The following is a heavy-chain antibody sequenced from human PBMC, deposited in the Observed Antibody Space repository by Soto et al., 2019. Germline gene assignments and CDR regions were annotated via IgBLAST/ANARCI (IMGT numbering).Heavy chain of an antibody. J-gene: IGHJ6*02. CDR2: ISYTGSA. D-gene: IGHD4-17*01. Sequence: LSLTCTVSGGSINYSYWTWIRQPPGKGLEWIGYISYTGSANYNAPLKSRLTISVDTSKNQFSLKLSSVTAADTALYYCARVNYGDYYYGMDVWGQGTTVTVSS. CDR3: ARVNYGDYYYGMDV. CDR1: GGSINYSY. V-gene: IGHV4-59*01.